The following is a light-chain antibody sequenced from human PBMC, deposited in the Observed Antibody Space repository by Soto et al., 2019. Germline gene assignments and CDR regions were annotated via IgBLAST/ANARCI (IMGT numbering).Light chain of an antibody. CDR1: SSDVGGYNY. V-gene: IGLV2-8*01. CDR3: TSYAGGNNV. CDR2: EVN. Sequence: QSALTQPRSASGSPGQSVTISCTGTSSDVGGYNYVSWYQQNPGKVPKLMIYEVNKRPSGVPDRFSGSKSGNTASLTVSGLQAEDEADYYCTSYAGGNNVFGTGTKLTVL. J-gene: IGLJ1*01.